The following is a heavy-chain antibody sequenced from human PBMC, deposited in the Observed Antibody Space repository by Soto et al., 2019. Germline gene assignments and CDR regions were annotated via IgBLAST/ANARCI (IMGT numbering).Heavy chain of an antibody. CDR3: AREGAGSSVTPLFEL. D-gene: IGHD2-21*02. J-gene: IGHJ2*01. CDR2: ISYDGSNK. V-gene: IGHV3-30-3*01. Sequence: QVQLVESGGGVVQPGRSLRLSCAASGFTFSSYAMHWVRQAPGKGLEWVAVISYDGSNKYYADSVKGRFTISRDNSKNTLYLQMNSLRAEDTAVYYCAREGAGSSVTPLFELSGRGTLVTVSS. CDR1: GFTFSSYA.